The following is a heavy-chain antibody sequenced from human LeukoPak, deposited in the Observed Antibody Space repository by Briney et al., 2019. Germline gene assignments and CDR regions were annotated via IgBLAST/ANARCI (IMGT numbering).Heavy chain of an antibody. D-gene: IGHD3-3*01. J-gene: IGHJ4*02. CDR3: AKDGNYDFWSGLLPLFDY. V-gene: IGHV3-23*01. CDR1: GFTFSSYA. Sequence: QAGGSLRLSCAASGFTFSSYAMSWVRQAPGKGLEWVSAISGSGGSTYYADSVKGRFTISRDNSKNTLYLQMNSLRAEDTAVYYCAKDGNYDFWSGLLPLFDYWGQGTLVTVSS. CDR2: ISGSGGST.